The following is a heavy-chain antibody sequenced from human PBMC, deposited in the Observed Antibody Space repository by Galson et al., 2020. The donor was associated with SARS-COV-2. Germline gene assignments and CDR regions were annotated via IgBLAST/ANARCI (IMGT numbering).Heavy chain of an antibody. D-gene: IGHD6-19*01. J-gene: IGHJ4*02. CDR2: IDPSDSYT. CDR1: GCSFTSYW. V-gene: IGHV5-10-1*01. Sequence: KVSCKGSGCSFTSYWISWVRQMPGKGLEWMGRIDPSDSYTNYSPSFQGHVTISADKSISTAYLQWSSLKASDTAMYYCARFNYPVAAIDYWGQGTLVTVSS. CDR3: ARFNYPVAAIDY.